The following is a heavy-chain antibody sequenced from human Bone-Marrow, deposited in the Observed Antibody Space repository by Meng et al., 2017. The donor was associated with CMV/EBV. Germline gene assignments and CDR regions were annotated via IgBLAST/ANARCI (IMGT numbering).Heavy chain of an antibody. V-gene: IGHV1-2*02. CDR2: INPSDDT. CDR3: ARSSGWSRFDH. J-gene: IGHJ4*02. CDR1: GYTLTDYY. Sequence: PMVKSGAAIKKPGASGKVSCKAYGYTLTDYYIHWVRQAPGQWLEWMGWINPSDDTNYAQNFQGRVTMTRDMSINTVYMELSRLTSDDTAVYYCARSSGWSRFDHWGQGTLVTVSS. D-gene: IGHD6-19*01.